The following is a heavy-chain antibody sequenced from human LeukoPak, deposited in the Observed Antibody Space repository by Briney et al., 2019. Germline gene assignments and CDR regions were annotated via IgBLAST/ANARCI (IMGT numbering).Heavy chain of an antibody. CDR3: ARRYCPSLTCYGDYFDF. J-gene: IGHJ4*02. CDR2: FFYGVST. D-gene: IGHD2-8*01. V-gene: IGHV4-39*01. Sequence: PSETLSLTCTVSGGSFSTSNHYWGWIRQPPGKGLQWVGSFFYGVSTYYNPSLKSRVSVSLDTPKNQFSLRLSSVTAADTAVYYCARRYCPSLTCYGDYFDFWGQGTLVTVSS. CDR1: GGSFSTSNHY.